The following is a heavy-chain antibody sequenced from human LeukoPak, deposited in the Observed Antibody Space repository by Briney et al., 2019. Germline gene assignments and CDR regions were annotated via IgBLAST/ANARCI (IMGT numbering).Heavy chain of an antibody. CDR2: INPNSGGT. CDR1: GYTFTGYY. CDR3: ARGPSITMVRGGQWYYYMDV. V-gene: IGHV1-2*02. D-gene: IGHD3-10*01. J-gene: IGHJ6*03. Sequence: GRSLRLSCAVSGYTFTGYYMHWVRQAPGQGLEWMGWINPNSGGTNYAQKFQGRVTMTRDTSTSTVYMELSSLRSEDTAVYYCARGPSITMVRGGQWYYYMDVWGKGTTVTISS.